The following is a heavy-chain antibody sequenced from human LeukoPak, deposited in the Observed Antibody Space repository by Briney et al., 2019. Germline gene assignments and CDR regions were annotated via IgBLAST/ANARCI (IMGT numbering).Heavy chain of an antibody. CDR1: GGSISSGDYY. CDR3: ARQIYGDLYYFDY. V-gene: IGHV4-30-4*01. Sequence: SQTLSLTCTVSGGSISSGDYYWSWIRQPPGKGLEWIGYIYYSGSSYYIPSLKSRVTMSVDTSKNQFSLRLSSVTAADTAVYYCARQIYGDLYYFDYWGEGTLVTVSS. CDR2: IYYSGSS. D-gene: IGHD4-17*01. J-gene: IGHJ4*02.